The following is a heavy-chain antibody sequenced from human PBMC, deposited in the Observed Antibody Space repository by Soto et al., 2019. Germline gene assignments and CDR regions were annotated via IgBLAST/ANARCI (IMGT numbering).Heavy chain of an antibody. J-gene: IGHJ6*02. D-gene: IGHD6-6*01. CDR2: ISYDGSNK. CDR1: GFTFSSYA. V-gene: IGHV3-30-3*01. Sequence: HPRGSLRLSCAASGFTFSSYAMHWVRQAPGKGLEWVAVISYDGSNKYYADSVKGRFTISRDNSKNTLYLQMNSLRAEDTAVYYCARSPKGAARGKARYYYGMDVWGQGTTVTVSS. CDR3: ARSPKGAARGKARYYYGMDV.